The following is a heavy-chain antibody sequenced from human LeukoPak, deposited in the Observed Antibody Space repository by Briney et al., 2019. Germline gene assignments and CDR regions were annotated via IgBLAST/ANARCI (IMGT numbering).Heavy chain of an antibody. CDR1: GYTLTELS. CDR2: FDPENGET. J-gene: IGHJ4*02. Sequence: ASVKVSCKVSGYTLTELSMHWVRQAPGKGLEWMGGFDPENGETIYAQKFQGRVTMTDDTSTDTAYMELSSLRSEDTAVYYCAKDMAYISGSYIQGGRYFDYWGQGTLVTVSS. CDR3: AKDMAYISGSYIQGGRYFDY. V-gene: IGHV1-24*01. D-gene: IGHD3-10*01.